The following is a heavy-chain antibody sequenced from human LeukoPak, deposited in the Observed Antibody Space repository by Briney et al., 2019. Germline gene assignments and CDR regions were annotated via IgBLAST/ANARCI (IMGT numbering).Heavy chain of an antibody. D-gene: IGHD2-2*01. J-gene: IGHJ6*02. CDR3: ARDKICSSTSCVYYYGMDV. V-gene: IGHV3-48*03. CDR2: ISSSGFTI. Sequence: GGSLRLSCAASGFTFSSYEMNWVRQAPGKGLECVSYISSSGFTIYYADSVKGRFTISRDNAKNSLYLQMNSLRAEDTAVYYCARDKICSSTSCVYYYGMDVWGQGTTVTVSS. CDR1: GFTFSSYE.